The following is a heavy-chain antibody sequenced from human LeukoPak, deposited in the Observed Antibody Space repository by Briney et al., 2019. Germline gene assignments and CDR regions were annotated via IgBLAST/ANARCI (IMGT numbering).Heavy chain of an antibody. Sequence: GESLRISCKGSGYSFTSYWIGWVRQMPGKGLEWMGIIYPGDSDTRYSPSFQGQVTISADKSISTAYLQWSSLKASDTAMYYCARLSDYDFWSGYYTYWGQGTLVTVSS. CDR2: IYPGDSDT. D-gene: IGHD3-3*01. J-gene: IGHJ4*02. CDR3: ARLSDYDFWSGYYTY. V-gene: IGHV5-51*01. CDR1: GYSFTSYW.